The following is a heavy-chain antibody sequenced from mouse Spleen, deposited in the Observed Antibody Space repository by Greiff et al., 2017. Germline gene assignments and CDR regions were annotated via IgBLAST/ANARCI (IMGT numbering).Heavy chain of an antibody. CDR1: GFTFSDYY. Sequence: EVQRVESEGGLVQPGSSMKLSCTASGFTFSDYYMAWVRQVPEKGLEWVANINYDGSSTYYLDSLKSRFIISRDNAKNILYLQMSSLKSEDTATYYCARDPRKAPFDYWGQGTTLTVSS. D-gene: IGHD1-3*01. V-gene: IGHV5-16*01. CDR2: INYDGSST. J-gene: IGHJ2*01. CDR3: ARDPRKAPFDY.